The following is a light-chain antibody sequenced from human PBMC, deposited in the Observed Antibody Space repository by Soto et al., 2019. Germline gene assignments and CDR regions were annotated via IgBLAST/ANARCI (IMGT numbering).Light chain of an antibody. CDR1: SSDVGSYNL. CDR2: EGS. CDR3: CSYAGSVV. V-gene: IGLV2-23*01. Sequence: LTQPASVSGSPGQSITISCTGTSSDVGSYNLVSWYQQHPGKAPKLMIYEGSKRPSGVSNRFSGSKSGNTASLTISGLQAEDEADYYCCSYAGSVVFGGGTKLTVL. J-gene: IGLJ2*01.